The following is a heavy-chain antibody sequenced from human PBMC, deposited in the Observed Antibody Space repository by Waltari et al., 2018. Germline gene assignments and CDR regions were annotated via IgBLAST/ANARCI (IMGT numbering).Heavy chain of an antibody. Sequence: EVQLVQSGAEVKKPGESLKISCKGSGYSFTSYWIGWVRQMPGKGLEWMGIIAPGDSDTRIGPSFQVQVTIAAAKAISTACRQWRSLKAADTAMYYCASGAGWQWLVRSFDYWGQGTLVTVSS. CDR3: ASGAGWQWLVRSFDY. CDR2: IAPGDSDT. V-gene: IGHV5-51*03. J-gene: IGHJ4*02. D-gene: IGHD6-19*01. CDR1: GYSFTSYW.